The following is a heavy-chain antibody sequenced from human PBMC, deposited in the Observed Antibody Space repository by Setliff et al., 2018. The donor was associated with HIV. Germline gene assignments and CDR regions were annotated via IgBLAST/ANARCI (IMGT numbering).Heavy chain of an antibody. Sequence: SETLSLTCTVSGGSIISYYWSWIRQPPGKGLEWIGYIYYTGSTNYCPSLKSRVTTSVDTSKNQFSPKLSSVTAADTAVYYCARVPKGGSSRWFDPWGQGTLVTVSS. J-gene: IGHJ5*02. CDR3: ARVPKGGSSRWFDP. D-gene: IGHD2-15*01. CDR2: IYYTGST. V-gene: IGHV4-59*01. CDR1: GGSIISYY.